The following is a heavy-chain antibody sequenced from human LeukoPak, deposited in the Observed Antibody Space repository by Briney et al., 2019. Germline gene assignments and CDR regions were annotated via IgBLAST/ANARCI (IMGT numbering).Heavy chain of an antibody. CDR1: GYTFTGYY. V-gene: IGHV1-2*06. D-gene: IGHD6-13*01. Sequence: ASVKVSCKASGYTFTGYYMHWVRQAPGQGLEWMGRINPNSGGTNYAQKFQGRVTLTRDTSISTGYMELSRLRSDDTAVYYCARGGGDIAAAGMGDYWGQGTLVTVSS. J-gene: IGHJ4*02. CDR2: INPNSGGT. CDR3: ARGGGDIAAAGMGDY.